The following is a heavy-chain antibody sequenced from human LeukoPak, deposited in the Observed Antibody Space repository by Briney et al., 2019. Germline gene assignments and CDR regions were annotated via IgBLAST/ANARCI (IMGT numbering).Heavy chain of an antibody. CDR3: ARRGGSGRAFDY. CDR2: IYYTGST. D-gene: IGHD1-26*01. Sequence: SETLSLTCSVSGASISGGTYYWGWIRQPPGRGLEWIGRIYYTGSTYDNPSLKSRVTISVETSKNQFSLKLSSVTAADTAVYYCARRGGSGRAFDYWGQGTLVTVSS. J-gene: IGHJ4*02. CDR1: GASISGGTYY. V-gene: IGHV4-39*01.